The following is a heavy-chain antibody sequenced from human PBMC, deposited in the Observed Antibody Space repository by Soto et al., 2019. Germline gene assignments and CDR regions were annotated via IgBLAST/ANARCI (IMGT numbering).Heavy chain of an antibody. CDR2: IYYSGST. CDR1: GGSISSGGYY. J-gene: IGHJ3*02. V-gene: IGHV4-31*03. D-gene: IGHD2-15*01. CDR3: ARGVVVAESAFDI. Sequence: SETLSLTCTVSGGSISSGGYYWSWIRQHPGKGLEWIGYIYYSGSTYYNPSLKSRVTISVDTSKNQFSLKLSSVTAADTAVYYCARGVVVAESAFDIWGQGTMVT.